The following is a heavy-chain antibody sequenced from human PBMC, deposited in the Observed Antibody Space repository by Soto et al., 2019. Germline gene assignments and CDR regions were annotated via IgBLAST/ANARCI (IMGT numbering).Heavy chain of an antibody. CDR3: ARHEYYYGSGSPSNWFDP. V-gene: IGHV4-59*04. CDR1: GGSISSYY. Sequence: SETLSLTCTVSGGSISSYYLSWIRQPPGKGLEWIGYIYYSGSTYYNPSLKSRVTISVDTSKNQFSLKLSSVTAADTAVYYCARHEYYYGSGSPSNWFDPWGQGTLVTVSS. D-gene: IGHD3-10*01. CDR2: IYYSGST. J-gene: IGHJ5*02.